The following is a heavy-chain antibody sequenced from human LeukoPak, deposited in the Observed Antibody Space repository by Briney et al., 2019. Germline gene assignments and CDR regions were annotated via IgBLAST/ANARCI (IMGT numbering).Heavy chain of an antibody. D-gene: IGHD3-22*01. CDR2: INHGEST. V-gene: IGHV4-39*07. CDR3: ARGRTYYYDTSGYYPSIYYGMDV. Sequence: PSETLSLTCTVSGGSISSSRYYWGWIRQPPGKGLEWIGEINHGESTNYNPSLKSRATLSVDTSKNQFSLKLTSVTAADTAVYYCARGRTYYYDTSGYYPSIYYGMDVWGQGTTVIVSS. CDR1: GGSISSSRYY. J-gene: IGHJ6*02.